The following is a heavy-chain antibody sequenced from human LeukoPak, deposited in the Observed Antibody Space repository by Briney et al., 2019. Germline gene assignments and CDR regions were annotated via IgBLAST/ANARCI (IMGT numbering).Heavy chain of an antibody. Sequence: GGSLRLSCEGSGVTFSNYWMGWVRHAPGKGLQWVANIKTDGSEKYYVNSVKGRFTISRDNAKNSLYLQMNSLRAEDTAVYYCATYSSLNRREFQYWGQGTLLTVSS. V-gene: IGHV3-7*01. CDR2: IKTDGSEK. J-gene: IGHJ1*01. CDR3: ATYSSLNRREFQY. D-gene: IGHD6-19*01. CDR1: GVTFSNYW.